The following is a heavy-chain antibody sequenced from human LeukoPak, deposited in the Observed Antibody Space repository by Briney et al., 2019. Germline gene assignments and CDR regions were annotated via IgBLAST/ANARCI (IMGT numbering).Heavy chain of an antibody. J-gene: IGHJ4*02. CDR2: IYYSGST. D-gene: IGHD6-19*01. Sequence: SETLSLTCTVSGGSISSSIHYWGWIRQPPRKGLEWIGSIYYSGSTYYNPSLKSRVTISVDTSKNQFSLKLSSVTAADTAVYYCARHGMPGQWPVRGYFDYWGQGTLDTVSS. V-gene: IGHV4-39*01. CDR3: ARHGMPGQWPVRGYFDY. CDR1: GGSISSSIHY.